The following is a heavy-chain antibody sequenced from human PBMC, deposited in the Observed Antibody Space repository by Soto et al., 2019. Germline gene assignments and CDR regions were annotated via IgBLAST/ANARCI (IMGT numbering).Heavy chain of an antibody. CDR1: GFTFSSYS. CDR3: ATLYYLGSSYTRYDS. Sequence: GGSLRLSCAASGFTFSSYSMNWVRQAPGKGLEWVSSISSSSSYIYYADSVKGRFTISRDNAKNSLYLQMNSLRAEDTAVYYCATLYYLGSSYTRYDSWGQGTLVTVSS. V-gene: IGHV3-21*01. CDR2: ISSSSSYI. J-gene: IGHJ5*02. D-gene: IGHD2-8*01.